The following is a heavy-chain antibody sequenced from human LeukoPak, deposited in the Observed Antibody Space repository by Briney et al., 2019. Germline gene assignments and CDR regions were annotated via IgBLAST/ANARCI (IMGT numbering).Heavy chain of an antibody. CDR1: GYTFTSYD. V-gene: IGHV1-8*01. CDR3: ARGSSSGLPAAIVLGLYYYYYGMDV. D-gene: IGHD2-2*01. J-gene: IGHJ6*02. CDR2: MNPNSGNT. Sequence: GASVKVSCKASGYTFTSYDINWVRQATGQGLEWMGWMNPNSGNTGYAQKFQGRVTMTRNTSISTAYMELSSLRSEDTAVYYCARGSSSGLPAAIVLGLYYYYYGMDVWGQGTTVTVSS.